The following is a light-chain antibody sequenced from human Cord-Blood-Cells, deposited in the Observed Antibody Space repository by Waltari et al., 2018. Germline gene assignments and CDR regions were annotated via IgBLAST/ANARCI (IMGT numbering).Light chain of an antibody. Sequence: DIVMTQSPDSLAVSLGERATINCKSSKSVLYSSNNKNYLAWYQQKPGQPPKLLIYWASTRESGVPDRFSGSGSGTDFTRTISSLQAEDVAVYYCQQYYSTPRTFGGGTKVEIK. CDR2: WAS. CDR3: QQYYSTPRT. V-gene: IGKV4-1*01. CDR1: KSVLYSSNNKNY. J-gene: IGKJ4*01.